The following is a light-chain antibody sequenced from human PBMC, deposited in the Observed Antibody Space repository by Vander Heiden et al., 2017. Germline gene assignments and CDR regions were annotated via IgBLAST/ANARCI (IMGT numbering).Light chain of an antibody. V-gene: IGLV3-21*02. CDR3: QVWDSSSDQVG. J-gene: IGLJ2*01. CDR2: DDS. CDR1: NIGSKT. Sequence: SYVLTQPPSVSAPPAPTARITCGGNNIGSKTVHWYQQKPGQAPVLGGYDDSDRPSGIPERFSGSNSGNTATLTISRVEAGDEADYDCQVWDSSSDQVGFGGGTKLTVL.